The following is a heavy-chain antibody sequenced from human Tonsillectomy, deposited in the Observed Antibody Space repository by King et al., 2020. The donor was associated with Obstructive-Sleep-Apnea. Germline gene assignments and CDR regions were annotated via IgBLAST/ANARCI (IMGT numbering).Heavy chain of an antibody. J-gene: IGHJ4*02. CDR2: IDTRDSYT. V-gene: IGHV5-10-1*03. CDR1: GYSFTTHW. D-gene: IGHD1/OR15-1a*01. CDR3: ARGAQEHDY. Sequence: QLVQSGAEVKKPGESLRISCKTSGYSFTTHWIIWVRQMPGAGLEWMGRIDTRDSYTKYSPSFQGHVTFTVDRSIATAYLQWRSLRASDTAMYFCARGAQEHDYWGQGTLVTVSS.